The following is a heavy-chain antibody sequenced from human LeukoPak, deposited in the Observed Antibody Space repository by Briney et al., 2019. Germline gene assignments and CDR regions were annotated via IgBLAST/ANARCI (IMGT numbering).Heavy chain of an antibody. Sequence: GGSLRLSCAASGFTFSSYSMNWVRQAPGKGLEWVSSISSSSRYIYYADSVKGRFTISRDKAKNSLYLQMNSLRAGDTAIYYCAREGMVATFDYWGQGTLVTVSS. CDR3: AREGMVATFDY. CDR1: GFTFSSYS. D-gene: IGHD5-12*01. V-gene: IGHV3-21*01. CDR2: ISSSSRYI. J-gene: IGHJ4*02.